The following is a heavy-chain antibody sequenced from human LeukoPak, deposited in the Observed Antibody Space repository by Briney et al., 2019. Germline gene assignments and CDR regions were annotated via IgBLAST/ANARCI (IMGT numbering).Heavy chain of an antibody. CDR2: INWNGGST. J-gene: IGHJ6*03. CDR3: ARDCSGSRDYYYYYMDV. CDR1: GFTFDDYG. Sequence: RPGGSLRLSCAASGFTFDDYGMSWVRQAPGKGLEWVSGINWNGGSTGYVDSVKGRFTISRDNAKNSLYLQMNSLRAEDTALYYCARDCSGSRDYYYYYMDVWGKGTTVTVSS. D-gene: IGHD1-14*01. V-gene: IGHV3-20*04.